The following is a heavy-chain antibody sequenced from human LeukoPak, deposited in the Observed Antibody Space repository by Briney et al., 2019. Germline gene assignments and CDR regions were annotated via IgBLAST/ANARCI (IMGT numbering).Heavy chain of an antibody. CDR1: GGSISSGY. V-gene: IGHV4-4*07. Sequence: SETMSLTCTVSGGSISSGYWSWIRQPAGKGLEWIGRMYTSGSTNYNPSLKSRVTMSVDTSKNQFSLKLSSVTAADTAVYYCARTPPSASSGYYRDVWGQGTTVTVSS. D-gene: IGHD3-22*01. CDR2: MYTSGST. J-gene: IGHJ6*02. CDR3: ARTPPSASSGYYRDV.